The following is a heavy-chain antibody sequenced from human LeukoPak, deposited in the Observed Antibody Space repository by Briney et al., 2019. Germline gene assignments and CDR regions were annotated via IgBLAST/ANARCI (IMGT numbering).Heavy chain of an antibody. D-gene: IGHD5-18*01. CDR1: GFTFSSYG. CDR3: AKFVDTDYFDY. Sequence: PGGSLRLSCAASGFTFSSYGMHWVRQAPGKGLEWVAVISYDGSNKYYADSVKGRFTISRDNSKNTLYLQMNSLRAEDTTAYYRAKFVDTDYFDYWGQGTLVTVSS. CDR2: ISYDGSNK. J-gene: IGHJ4*02. V-gene: IGHV3-30*18.